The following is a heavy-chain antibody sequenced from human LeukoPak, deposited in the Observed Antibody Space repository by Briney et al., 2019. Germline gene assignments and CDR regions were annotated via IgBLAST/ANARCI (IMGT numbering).Heavy chain of an antibody. Sequence: SETLSLTCAVYGASFRGSYWSWIRQPPGKGLEWIGEINHSGSTNYTPSLKSRVTISVDTSKNQFSLNLSSVTAADTAVYYCAGGYCSDTSCYNAFDIWDQGAMVTVSS. CDR3: AGGYCSDTSCYNAFDI. J-gene: IGHJ3*02. D-gene: IGHD2-2*02. V-gene: IGHV4-34*01. CDR1: GASFRGSY. CDR2: INHSGST.